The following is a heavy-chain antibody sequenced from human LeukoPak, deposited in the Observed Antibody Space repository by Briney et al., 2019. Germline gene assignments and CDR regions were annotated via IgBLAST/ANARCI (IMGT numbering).Heavy chain of an antibody. CDR2: IYPGDSDT. Sequence: GESLKISCKGSGYSFTSYWIGWVRQMPGKGLEWVGIIYPGDSDTRYSPSFQGQVTISADKSISTAYLQWSSLKASDTAMYYCARATYYYGSGSYPFDYWGQGTLVTVPS. V-gene: IGHV5-51*01. CDR3: ARATYYYGSGSYPFDY. D-gene: IGHD3-10*01. J-gene: IGHJ4*02. CDR1: GYSFTSYW.